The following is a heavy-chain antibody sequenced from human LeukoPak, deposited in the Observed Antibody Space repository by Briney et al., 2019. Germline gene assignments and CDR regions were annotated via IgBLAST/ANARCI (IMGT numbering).Heavy chain of an antibody. CDR1: GGSISSGGYY. D-gene: IGHD2-8*01. V-gene: IGHV4-61*08. CDR3: ARRVIMSAAGVPDTWLDP. J-gene: IGHJ5*02. Sequence: TSETLSLTCTVSGGSISSGGYYWNWIRQPPGKGLEWVGHISYSGGTKYNPSLQSRVTISIDTSKNQFSLNLSSVTAADTAVYYCARRVIMSAAGVPDTWLDPWGQGILVTVSS. CDR2: ISYSGGT.